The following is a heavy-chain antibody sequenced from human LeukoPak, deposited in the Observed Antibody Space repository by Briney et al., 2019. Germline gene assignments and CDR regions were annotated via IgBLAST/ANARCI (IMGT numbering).Heavy chain of an antibody. Sequence: GGSLRLSCAASGFTFSSYSMNWVRQAPGKGLEWVSYISSSSSTIYYADSVKGRFTISRDNAKNSLYLQMNSLRAEDTAVYYCARDFSSGYYYGYNWFDPWGQGTLVTVSS. D-gene: IGHD3-3*01. CDR1: GFTFSSYS. CDR3: ARDFSSGYYYGYNWFDP. CDR2: ISSSSSTI. J-gene: IGHJ5*02. V-gene: IGHV3-48*01.